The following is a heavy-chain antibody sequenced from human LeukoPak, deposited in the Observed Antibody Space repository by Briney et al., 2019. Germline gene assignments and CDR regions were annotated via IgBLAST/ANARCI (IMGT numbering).Heavy chain of an antibody. J-gene: IGHJ5*02. CDR1: GGSISSYY. CDR3: ARGGLHCGGGSCYSENWFDP. Sequence: PSETLSLTCTVSGGSISSYYWSWIRQPAGKGLEWIGRIYTSGSTNYNPSLKSRVTMSVDTSKNQFSLKLSSVTAADTAVYYCARGGLHCGGGSCYSENWFDPWGQGTLVTVSS. V-gene: IGHV4-4*07. CDR2: IYTSGST. D-gene: IGHD2-15*01.